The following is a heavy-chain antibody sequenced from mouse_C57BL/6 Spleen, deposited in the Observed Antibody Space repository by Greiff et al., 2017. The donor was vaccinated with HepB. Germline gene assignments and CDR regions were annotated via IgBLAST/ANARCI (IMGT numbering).Heavy chain of an antibody. J-gene: IGHJ3*01. Sequence: VQLQQPGAELVRPGSSVKLSCKASGYTFTSYWMDWVKQRPGQGLEWIGNIYPSDSETHYNQKFKDKATLTVDKSSSTAYMQLSSLTSEDSAVYYCARSDDEPWFAYWGQGTLVTVSA. CDR1: GYTFTSYW. CDR3: ARSDDEPWFAY. V-gene: IGHV1-61*01. D-gene: IGHD2-3*01. CDR2: IYPSDSET.